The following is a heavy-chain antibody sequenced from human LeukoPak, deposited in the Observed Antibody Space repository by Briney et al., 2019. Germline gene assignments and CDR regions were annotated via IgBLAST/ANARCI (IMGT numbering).Heavy chain of an antibody. D-gene: IGHD2-15*01. CDR1: GFTLSTYW. Sequence: GGSLRLSCVASGFTLSTYWMHWVGQAPGKGLVWVSRINSDRSATSYADSVMVRFTISRDSAKNTLYLQMNSLRPEDTAVYYCARGNKWSFDSWGQGALVTVSS. J-gene: IGHJ4*02. CDR2: INSDRSAT. V-gene: IGHV3-74*01. CDR3: ARGNKWSFDS.